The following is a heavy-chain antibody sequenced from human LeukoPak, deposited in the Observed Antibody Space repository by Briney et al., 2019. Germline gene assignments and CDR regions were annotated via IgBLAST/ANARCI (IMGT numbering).Heavy chain of an antibody. CDR2: IRSKANSYAT. V-gene: IGHV3-73*01. Sequence: GGSLRLSCAASGFTFSGSDMHWVRQASEKGLEWVGRIRSKANSYATAYAASVKGRFTISRDDSKNTAYLQMNSLKTEDTAVYYCTRLDLYSSSWFDYWGQGILVTVSS. CDR3: TRLDLYSSSWFDY. D-gene: IGHD6-19*01. J-gene: IGHJ5*01. CDR1: GFTFSGSD.